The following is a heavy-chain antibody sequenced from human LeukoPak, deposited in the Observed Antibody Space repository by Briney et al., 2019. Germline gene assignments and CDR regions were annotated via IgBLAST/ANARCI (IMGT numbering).Heavy chain of an antibody. V-gene: IGHV4-4*07. J-gene: IGHJ4*02. CDR1: GGSISTYY. CDR3: ARLLWFGELDY. D-gene: IGHD3-10*01. CDR2: IYTSGST. Sequence: PSETLSLTCTVSGGSISTYYWRWIRQPAGKGLEWIGRIYTSGSTNYNPSLKSRVTMSVDTSKNQFSLKLSSVTAADTAVYYCARLLWFGELDYWGQGTLVTVSS.